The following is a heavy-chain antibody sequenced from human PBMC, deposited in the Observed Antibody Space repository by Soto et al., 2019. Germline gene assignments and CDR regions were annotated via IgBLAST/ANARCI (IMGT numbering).Heavy chain of an antibody. J-gene: IGHJ4*02. CDR2: ISYDGSNK. CDR1: GFTFSSYA. V-gene: IGHV3-30-3*01. CDR3: TADRAGMPTITIAY. D-gene: IGHD3-3*01. Sequence: HPGGSLRLSCAASGFTFSSYAMHWVRQAPGKGLEWVAVISYDGSNKYYADSVKGRFTISRDNSKNTLYLEMNSLKTEDTAVYYCTADRAGMPTITIAYWGQGSLVTVSS.